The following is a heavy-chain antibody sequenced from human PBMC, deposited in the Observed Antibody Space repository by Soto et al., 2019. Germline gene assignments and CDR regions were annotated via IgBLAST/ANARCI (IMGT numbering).Heavy chain of an antibody. V-gene: IGHV1-8*01. Sequence: ASVKVSCKASGYTFTSYDINWVRQATGQGLEWMGWMNPNTGNTDYAQKFQGRVTMTRSTSISTAYMELSSLRSEDTAVYYCARGMGYHYGPDVWGQGTTVTVSS. CDR2: MNPNTGNT. CDR1: GYTFTSYD. CDR3: ARGMGYHYGPDV. J-gene: IGHJ6*02. D-gene: IGHD3-16*01.